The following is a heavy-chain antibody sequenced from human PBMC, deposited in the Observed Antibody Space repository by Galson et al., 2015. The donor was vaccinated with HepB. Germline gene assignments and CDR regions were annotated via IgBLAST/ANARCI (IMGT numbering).Heavy chain of an antibody. CDR1: GFTFSSYS. Sequence: SLRLSCAASGFTFSSYSMNWVRQAPGKGLEWVSYISSSSSTIYYADSVKGRFTISRDNAKNSLYLQMNSLRAEDTAVYYCARDTGERVGTYYYDSSGYLYWYFELWGRGTLVTVSS. CDR3: ARDTGERVGTYYYDSSGYLYWYFEL. D-gene: IGHD3-22*01. CDR2: ISSSSSTI. J-gene: IGHJ2*01. V-gene: IGHV3-48*01.